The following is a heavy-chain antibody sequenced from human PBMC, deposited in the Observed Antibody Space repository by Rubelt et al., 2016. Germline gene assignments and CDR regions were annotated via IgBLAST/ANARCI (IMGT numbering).Heavy chain of an antibody. J-gene: IGHJ4*02. V-gene: IGHV4-34*01. CDR1: GGSFSGYY. CDR2: INHSGST. Sequence: QVQLQQWGAGLLKPSETLSLTCAVYGGSFSGYYWSWIRQPPGKGLEWIGEINHSGSTNYNPSLKSRVTISVDTSKNQFSLKLSSVTAADTAVYYCARAGYSSSWYHGASDYWGQGTLVTVSS. CDR3: ARAGYSSSWYHGASDY. D-gene: IGHD6-13*01.